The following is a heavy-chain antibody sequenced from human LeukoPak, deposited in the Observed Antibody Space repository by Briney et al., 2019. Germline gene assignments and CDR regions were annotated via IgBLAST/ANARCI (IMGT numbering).Heavy chain of an antibody. V-gene: IGHV5-51*01. CDR2: IYPGDSDT. CDR3: ARSGCTNGVCYHDAFDI. CDR1: GYSFTSYW. Sequence: PGESLKISCKGSGYSFTSYWIGWVRQMPGKGLEWMGIIYPGDSDTRYSPSFQGQVTISADKSISTAYLQWSSLKASDTAMYYCARSGCTNGVCYHDAFDIWGQGTMVTVSS. D-gene: IGHD2-8*01. J-gene: IGHJ3*02.